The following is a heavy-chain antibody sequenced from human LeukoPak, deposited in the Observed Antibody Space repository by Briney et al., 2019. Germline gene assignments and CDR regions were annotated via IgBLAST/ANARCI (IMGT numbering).Heavy chain of an antibody. Sequence: PETLSLTCTVSCVSICSFFWSWIRQPPGKGLEWIGSIFYSGLTNYNPSLNTRVAIPVNRSKNQFSLTLSSVTAADTALYYCAAFYYDSSGYYQFDYWGQGSLVTVSS. D-gene: IGHD3-22*01. CDR3: AAFYYDSSGYYQFDY. J-gene: IGHJ4*02. V-gene: IGHV4-59*08. CDR2: IFYSGLT. CDR1: CVSICSFF.